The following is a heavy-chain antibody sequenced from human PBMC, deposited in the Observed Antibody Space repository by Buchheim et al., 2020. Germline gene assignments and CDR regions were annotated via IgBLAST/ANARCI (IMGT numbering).Heavy chain of an antibody. Sequence: QVQLVESGGGVVQPGRSLRLSCAASGFTFSSYAMHWVRQAPGKGLEWVAVISYDGSNKYYADSVKGRFTISRDNSKNTLYLQMNSLRAEDTAVYYCARGFVPPPPVYCSSTSCYEAGVGYYYYYYGMDVWGQGTT. V-gene: IGHV3-30-3*01. D-gene: IGHD2-2*01. CDR2: ISYDGSNK. CDR3: ARGFVPPPPVYCSSTSCYEAGVGYYYYYYGMDV. J-gene: IGHJ6*02. CDR1: GFTFSSYA.